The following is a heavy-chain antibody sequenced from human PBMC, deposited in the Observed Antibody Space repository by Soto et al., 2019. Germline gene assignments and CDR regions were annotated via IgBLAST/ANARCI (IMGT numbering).Heavy chain of an antibody. CDR1: RYTFTAYY. J-gene: IGHJ6*02. CDR2: INPNSGDT. D-gene: IGHD3-22*01. Sequence: GASVKVSCKASRYTFTAYYIHWVLQAPGQGLEWMGWINPNSGDTNYAQKFQGRVTMTRDTSLTTAYMELSRLRSDDTAMYYCARDRRYYDSSGYSSANYYAMDVWGQGTTVTVSS. V-gene: IGHV1-2*02. CDR3: ARDRRYYDSSGYSSANYYAMDV.